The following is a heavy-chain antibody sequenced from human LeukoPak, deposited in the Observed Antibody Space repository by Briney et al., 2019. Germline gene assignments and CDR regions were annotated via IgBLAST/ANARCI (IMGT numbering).Heavy chain of an antibody. CDR2: ISSSSSYI. D-gene: IGHD1-26*01. CDR3: AAMGGFDI. J-gene: IGHJ3*02. V-gene: IGHV3-21*01. CDR1: RFTFSSYT. Sequence: GGSLRLSCADSRFTFSSYTMNWVRQAPGKGLEWVSSISSSSSYIYYADSVKGRFTISRDNAKNSLYLQMNSLRAEDTAVYYCAAMGGFDIWGQGTMVTVSS.